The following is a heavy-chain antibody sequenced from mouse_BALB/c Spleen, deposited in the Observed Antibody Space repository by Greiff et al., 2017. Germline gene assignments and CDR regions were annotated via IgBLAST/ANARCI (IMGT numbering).Heavy chain of an antibody. Sequence: VQLKESGAELVKPGASVKLSCTASGFNIKDTYMHWVKQRPEQGLEWIGRIDPANGNTKYDPKFQGKATITADTSSNTAYLQLSSLTSEDTAVYYCARYDYDVSYAMDYWGQGTSVTVSS. CDR2: IDPANGNT. D-gene: IGHD2-4*01. CDR1: GFNIKDTY. J-gene: IGHJ4*01. V-gene: IGHV14-3*02. CDR3: ARYDYDVSYAMDY.